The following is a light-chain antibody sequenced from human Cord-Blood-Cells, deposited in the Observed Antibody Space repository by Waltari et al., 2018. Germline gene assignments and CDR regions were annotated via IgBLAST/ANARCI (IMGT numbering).Light chain of an antibody. V-gene: IGKV1-13*02. J-gene: IGKJ3*01. CDR2: DAS. CDR3: QQFNSYPRA. CDR1: QGISSA. Sequence: AIQLTQSPSSLSASVGDRVTITCRASQGISSALAWYQQKPGKAPKLLIYDASSLESGVPSTFSRRGPGTDFTLTISSLQPEDFATYYCQQFNSYPRAFGPGTKVDIK.